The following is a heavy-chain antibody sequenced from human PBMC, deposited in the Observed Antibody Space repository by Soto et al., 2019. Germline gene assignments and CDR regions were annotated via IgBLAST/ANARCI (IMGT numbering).Heavy chain of an antibody. D-gene: IGHD6-13*01. Sequence: EVQLVESGGGLVQPGRSLRLSCAASRFTFDDYAMHWVRQAPGKGLEWVSGISWNSGSIGYADSVKGRFTISRDNAKNSLYLQMNSLRAEDTALYYCAKDILLYSSRTYGMDVWGQGTTVTVSS. CDR2: ISWNSGSI. J-gene: IGHJ6*02. CDR1: RFTFDDYA. CDR3: AKDILLYSSRTYGMDV. V-gene: IGHV3-9*01.